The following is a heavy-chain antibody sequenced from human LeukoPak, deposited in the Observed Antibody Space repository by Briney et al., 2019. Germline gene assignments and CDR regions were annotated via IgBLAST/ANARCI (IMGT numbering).Heavy chain of an antibody. CDR3: ARTYCSSTSCYTSAFDI. J-gene: IGHJ3*02. CDR2: INHDGST. D-gene: IGHD2-2*02. CDR1: GGSISGYY. Sequence: SETLSLTCAVYGGSISGYYWSWIRQPPGKGLEWIGEINHDGSTNYNPSLKSRVTISLDTSKNQFSLKLSSVTAADTAVFYCARTYCSSTSCYTSAFDIWGQGTMVTVSS. V-gene: IGHV4-34*01.